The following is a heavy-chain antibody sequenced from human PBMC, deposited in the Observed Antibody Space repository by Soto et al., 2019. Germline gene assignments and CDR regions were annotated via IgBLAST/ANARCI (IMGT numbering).Heavy chain of an antibody. Sequence: SLRLSCAASGFTFSSYGMHWVRQAPGKGLEWVAVISYDGSNKYYADSVKGRFTISRDNSKNTLYLQMNSLRAEDTAVYYCAKEVESSLITGTTGMDVWGQGTTVTVSS. CDR3: AKEVESSLITGTTGMDV. CDR1: GFTFSSYG. J-gene: IGHJ6*02. V-gene: IGHV3-30*18. D-gene: IGHD1-20*01. CDR2: ISYDGSNK.